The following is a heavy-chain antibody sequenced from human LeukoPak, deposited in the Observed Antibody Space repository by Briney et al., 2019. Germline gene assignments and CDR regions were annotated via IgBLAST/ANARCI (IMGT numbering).Heavy chain of an antibody. CDR2: ISGDGGST. CDR3: ARESETSGWYDY. V-gene: IGHV3-43*02. Sequence: GGSLRLSCAAPEFIFDNYAIHWVRQAPGKGLEWVSLISGDGGSTFYADSVRGRFTISRDNTRKSLSLQMSSLRSEDTALYYCARESETSGWYDYWGQGTLVTVSS. D-gene: IGHD6-19*01. J-gene: IGHJ4*02. CDR1: EFIFDNYA.